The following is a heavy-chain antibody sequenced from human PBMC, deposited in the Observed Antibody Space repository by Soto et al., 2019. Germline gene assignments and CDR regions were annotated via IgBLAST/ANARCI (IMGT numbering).Heavy chain of an antibody. CDR2: IYWDDDK. CDR1: GFSLSTRGVS. J-gene: IGHJ4*02. D-gene: IGHD1-1*01. CDR3: AHSSGYNLFDS. Sequence: QITLKESGPPLVKPTQTLTLTCTFSGFSLSTRGVSVGWIRQPPGKAPEWLALIYWDDDKRYRPSLKSRLTLTKDTSKNQVVLTMTNMDPVDTATYYCAHSSGYNLFDSWGQGTLVPVSS. V-gene: IGHV2-5*02.